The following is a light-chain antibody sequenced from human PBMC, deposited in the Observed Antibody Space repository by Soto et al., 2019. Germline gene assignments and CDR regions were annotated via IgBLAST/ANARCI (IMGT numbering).Light chain of an antibody. Sequence: IQMTQSPYSLSASVGDRVTITCQASQDISKNLNWYQQKPGKAPKLLIYDASSLQTGVPSRFXGSGSATHFTFTISSLQPEDVASYYCQQYDNLLPITFGQGTRLEIK. CDR2: DAS. CDR3: QQYDNLLPIT. V-gene: IGKV1-33*01. J-gene: IGKJ5*01. CDR1: QDISKN.